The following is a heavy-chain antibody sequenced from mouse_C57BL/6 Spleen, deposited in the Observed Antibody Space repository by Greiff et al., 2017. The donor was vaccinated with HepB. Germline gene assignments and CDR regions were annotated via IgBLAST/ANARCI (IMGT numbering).Heavy chain of an antibody. CDR3: ARQDGYYGEWFAY. CDR2: INPSNGGT. J-gene: IGHJ3*01. CDR1: GYTFTSYW. D-gene: IGHD2-3*01. Sequence: QVQLQQPGPELVKPGASVKLSCKASGYTFTSYWMHWVKQRPGQGLEWIGNINPSNGGTNYNEKFKSKATLTVDKSSSTAYMQLSSLTSEDSAVYYCARQDGYYGEWFAYWGQGTLVTVSA. V-gene: IGHV1-53*01.